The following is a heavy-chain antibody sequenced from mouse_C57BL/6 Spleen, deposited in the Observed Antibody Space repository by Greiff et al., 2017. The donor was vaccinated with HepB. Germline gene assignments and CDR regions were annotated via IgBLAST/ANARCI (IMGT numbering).Heavy chain of an antibody. CDR2: INPSTGGT. V-gene: IGHV1-42*01. J-gene: IGHJ3*01. CDR1: GYSFTGYY. D-gene: IGHD2-10*01. Sequence: LQESGPELVKPGASVKISCKASGYSFTGYYMNWVKQSPEKSLEWIGEINPSTGGTTYNQKFKAKATLTVDKSSSTAYMQLKSLTSEDSAVYYCAGSYYGNPWFAYWGQGTLVTVSA. CDR3: AGSYYGNPWFAY.